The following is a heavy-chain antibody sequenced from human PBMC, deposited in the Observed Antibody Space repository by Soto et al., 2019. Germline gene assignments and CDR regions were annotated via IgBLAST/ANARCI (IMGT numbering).Heavy chain of an antibody. CDR2: IWYDGSNK. CDR3: ARGSPRNTDFDY. Sequence: QVQLVESGRGVVQPGRSLRLSCAASGFTFSSYGMHWVRQAPGKGLEWVAVIWYDGSNKYYADSVKGRFTISRDNSKNTLYLQMNSLRAEDTAVYYCARGSPRNTDFDYWGQGTLVTVSS. V-gene: IGHV3-33*01. CDR1: GFTFSSYG. D-gene: IGHD1-1*01. J-gene: IGHJ4*02.